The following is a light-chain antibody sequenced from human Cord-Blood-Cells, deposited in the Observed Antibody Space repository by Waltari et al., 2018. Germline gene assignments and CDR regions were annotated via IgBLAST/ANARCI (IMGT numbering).Light chain of an antibody. CDR3: QQYYSTPPLT. J-gene: IGKJ4*01. Sequence: DIVMTQSPDFLAVSLGERAPINCMSSQSVLYSSNNNKYLTWYHQKPGIPPKLLIYWASIRESVFSDRVSGSGSGTDFTLAISGLQAVCVAVYYCQQYYSTPPLTVSGGAKLEIK. CDR1: QSVLYSSNNNKY. CDR2: WAS. V-gene: IGKV4-1*01.